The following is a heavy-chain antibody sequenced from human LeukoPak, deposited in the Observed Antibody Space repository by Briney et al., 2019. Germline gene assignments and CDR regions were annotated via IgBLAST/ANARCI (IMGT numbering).Heavy chain of an antibody. V-gene: IGHV4-59*01. Sequence: MASETLSLTCTVSGGSISSYYWSWIRQPPGKGLEWIGYIYYSGSTNYNTSLKSRVTISVDTSKNQFSLKLSSVTAADTAVYYCARVRASPLKGYYYYGMDVWGQGTTVTVSS. CDR1: GGSISSYY. CDR3: ARVRASPLKGYYYYGMDV. J-gene: IGHJ6*02. CDR2: IYYSGST.